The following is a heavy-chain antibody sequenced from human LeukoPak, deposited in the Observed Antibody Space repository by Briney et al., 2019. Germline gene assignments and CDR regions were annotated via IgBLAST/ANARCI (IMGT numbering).Heavy chain of an antibody. CDR1: GYTFTSYG. CDR3: ARGITMVRGVIPCWFDP. Sequence: GASVKVSCKASGYTFTSYGISWVRQAPGQGLEWMGWISAYNGNTNYAQKLQGRVTMTTDTSTSTACMELRSLRSDDTAVYYCARGITMVRGVIPCWFDPWGQGTLVTVSS. V-gene: IGHV1-18*04. D-gene: IGHD3-10*01. J-gene: IGHJ5*02. CDR2: ISAYNGNT.